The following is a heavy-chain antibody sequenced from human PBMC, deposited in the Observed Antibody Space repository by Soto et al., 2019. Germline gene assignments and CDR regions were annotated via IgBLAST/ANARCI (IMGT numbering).Heavy chain of an antibody. CDR3: AGKAAAVFYYYYGMDV. J-gene: IGHJ6*02. CDR1: GGTFSSYA. CDR2: IIPIFGTA. D-gene: IGHD6-13*01. Sequence: SVKVSCKASGGTFSSYAISWVRQAPGQGLEWMGGIIPIFGTANYAQKFQGRVTITADKSTSTAYMELSSLRSEDTAVYYCAGKAAAVFYYYYGMDVWGQGTTVTVSS. V-gene: IGHV1-69*06.